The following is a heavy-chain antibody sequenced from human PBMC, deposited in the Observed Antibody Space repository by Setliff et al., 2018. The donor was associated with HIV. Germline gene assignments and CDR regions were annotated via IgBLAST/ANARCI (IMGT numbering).Heavy chain of an antibody. Sequence: SETLSLTCTVSGGSMTSFYWGWIRQPPGKGLEWIGNIHGGGSTTYSPSLRSRVTISLDTSKHQFSLRLTSVTAADTAVYYCARDKPYDSSGYRTLYYWGQGTLVTVSS. CDR3: ARDKPYDSSGYRTLYY. CDR2: IHGGGST. CDR1: GGSMTSFY. V-gene: IGHV4-4*08. J-gene: IGHJ4*02. D-gene: IGHD3-22*01.